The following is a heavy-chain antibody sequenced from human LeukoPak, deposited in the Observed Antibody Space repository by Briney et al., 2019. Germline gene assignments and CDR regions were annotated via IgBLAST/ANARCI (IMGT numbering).Heavy chain of an antibody. V-gene: IGHV4-38-2*01. CDR1: GYSISSGYY. D-gene: IGHD3-10*01. CDR2: IHHSGST. Sequence: SETLSLTCAVSGYSISSGYYWGWIRPPPGKGLEWIGSIHHSGSTYYNPSLKSRVTISVDTSKNQFSLKLSSVTAADTAVYYCARGSSGSYYGGGSLYYYYYYMDVWGKGTTVTVSS. CDR3: ARGSSGSYYGGGSLYYYYYYMDV. J-gene: IGHJ6*03.